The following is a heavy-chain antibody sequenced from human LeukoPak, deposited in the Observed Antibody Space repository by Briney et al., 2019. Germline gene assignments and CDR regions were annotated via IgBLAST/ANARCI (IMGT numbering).Heavy chain of an antibody. CDR1: GGSFSGYY. V-gene: IGHV4-34*01. Sequence: TSSETLSLTCAVYGGSFSGYYWSWIRQPPGKGLEWIGEINHSGSTNYNPSLKSRVTISVDTSKNQFSLKLSSVTAADTAVYYCARRVVRGVMRNWSDPWGQGTLVTVSS. D-gene: IGHD3-10*01. CDR3: ARRVVRGVMRNWSDP. CDR2: INHSGST. J-gene: IGHJ5*02.